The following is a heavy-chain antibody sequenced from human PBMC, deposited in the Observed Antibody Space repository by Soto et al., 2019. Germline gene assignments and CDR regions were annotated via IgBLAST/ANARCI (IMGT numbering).Heavy chain of an antibody. D-gene: IGHD3-22*01. CDR3: AGHSSGVPGYYYGMDV. CDR1: GGTFSSYA. Sequence: QVQLVQSGAEVKKPGSSVKVSCKASGGTFSSYAISWVRQAPGQGLEWMGGIIPIFDTADYAQKFQDRVKMTADESTNTAYRELSSLRSEDTAVYYCAGHSSGVPGYYYGMDVWGQGTTVTVSS. J-gene: IGHJ6*02. V-gene: IGHV1-69*12. CDR2: IIPIFDTA.